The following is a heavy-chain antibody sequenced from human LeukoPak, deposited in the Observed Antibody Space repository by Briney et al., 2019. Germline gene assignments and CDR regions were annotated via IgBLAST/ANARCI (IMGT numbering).Heavy chain of an antibody. D-gene: IGHD6-19*01. Sequence: GGSLRLSCAASGFTFSSYAMSWVRQAPGKGLEWVSGISGSGENTYYVVSVKGRFTISRDNSKNTLYLQMTNLRVEDTAVYFYAQDRFVSSGRDDYWGQGTLVTVSS. CDR2: ISGSGENT. J-gene: IGHJ4*02. CDR3: AQDRFVSSGRDDY. V-gene: IGHV3-23*01. CDR1: GFTFSSYA.